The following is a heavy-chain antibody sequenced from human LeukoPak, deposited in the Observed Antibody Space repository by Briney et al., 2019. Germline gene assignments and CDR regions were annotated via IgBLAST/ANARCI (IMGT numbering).Heavy chain of an antibody. J-gene: IGHJ4*02. V-gene: IGHV3-7*01. CDR2: MRLAGSVT. Sequence: PGGSLRLSCEASGSTFSRSWMSWVRQAPGKGLEWVALMRLAGSVTYYVESVKGRFTISRDNTKNLLYLEMNSLRAEDTAVYYCARGEAEAGLPKPFDYGGQGTLVTVSS. CDR3: ARGEAEAGLPKPFDY. CDR1: GSTFSRSW. D-gene: IGHD6-19*01.